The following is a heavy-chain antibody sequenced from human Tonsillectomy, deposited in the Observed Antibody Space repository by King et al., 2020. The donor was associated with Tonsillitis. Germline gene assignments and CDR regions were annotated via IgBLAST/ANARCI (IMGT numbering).Heavy chain of an antibody. D-gene: IGHD2-15*01. CDR1: GFTFSSSA. CDR2: ISGSGGSR. CDR3: AKQIYCGSYAYSFDS. Sequence: VQLVESGGGLVQPGGSLRLSCAASGFTFSSSAMSWVRQAPGKGLEWVSAISGSGGSRYYADSVKGRFTISRVNSKNTLYIQMHSLRAEDTAVYYCAKQIYCGSYAYSFDSWGPGALLTVSS. J-gene: IGHJ4*02. V-gene: IGHV3-23*04.